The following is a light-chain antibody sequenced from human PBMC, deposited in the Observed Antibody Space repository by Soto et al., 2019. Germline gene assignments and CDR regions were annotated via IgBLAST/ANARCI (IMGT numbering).Light chain of an antibody. CDR1: QSVTSDY. Sequence: EIVLTQSPGTLSLSPGERATLSCRASQSVTSDYLAWYQQKPGQAPSLVIYGASSRATGIPDRFSGGGSGTDFTLTISKLEPEDCAVYYCQQYGSSPTFGQGTKVEVK. CDR2: GAS. J-gene: IGKJ1*01. CDR3: QQYGSSPT. V-gene: IGKV3-20*01.